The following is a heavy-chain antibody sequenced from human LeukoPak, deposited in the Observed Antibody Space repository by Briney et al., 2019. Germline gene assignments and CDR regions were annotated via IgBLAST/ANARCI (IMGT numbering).Heavy chain of an antibody. D-gene: IGHD2-21*02. CDR2: ISSNGGST. CDR1: GFTFNSYA. Sequence: PGGSLRLSCAASGFTFNSYAMHWVRQAPGKGLEYVSAISSNGGSTYYANSEKGRFTISRDNSKNTLYLQMGSLRAEDMAVYYCARGPGVTYYYYYYMDVWGKGTTVTVSS. V-gene: IGHV3-64*01. J-gene: IGHJ6*03. CDR3: ARGPGVTYYYYYYMDV.